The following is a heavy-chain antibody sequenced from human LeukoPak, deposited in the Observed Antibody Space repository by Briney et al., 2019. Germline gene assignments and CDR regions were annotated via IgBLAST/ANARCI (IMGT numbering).Heavy chain of an antibody. CDR1: GYSFTSYW. D-gene: IGHD3-22*01. Sequence: GESLKISCKGSGYSFTSYWIGWERQMPGKGLEWMGIIYPGDSDTRYSPSFQGQVTISADKSISTAYLQWSSLKASDTAMYYCARHDSSGYYRYYYYGMDVWGQGTTVTVSS. V-gene: IGHV5-51*01. J-gene: IGHJ6*02. CDR3: ARHDSSGYYRYYYYGMDV. CDR2: IYPGDSDT.